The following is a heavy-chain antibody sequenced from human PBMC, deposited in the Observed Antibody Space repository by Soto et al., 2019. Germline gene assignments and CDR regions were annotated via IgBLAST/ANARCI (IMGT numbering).Heavy chain of an antibody. CDR2: IYHSGST. Sequence: SETLSLTCAVSGYSISSSYYWGWIRQPPGKGLEWIGSIYHSGSTYYNPSLKSRVTISVDTSKNQFSLKLSSATAAATAVYYCARARPYDDVWGSYRTFDYWGQGTLVTVSS. CDR1: GYSISSSYY. CDR3: ARARPYDDVWGSYRTFDY. J-gene: IGHJ4*02. V-gene: IGHV4-38-2*01. D-gene: IGHD3-16*02.